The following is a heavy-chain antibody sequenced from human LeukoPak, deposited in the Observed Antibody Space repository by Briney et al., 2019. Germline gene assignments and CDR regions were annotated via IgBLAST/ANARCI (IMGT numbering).Heavy chain of an antibody. CDR2: IYGDGRT. J-gene: IGHJ4*02. V-gene: IGHV3-53*01. CDR1: GFTFSSYS. D-gene: IGHD3-3*01. CDR3: ARGRGLGVVSPYFDY. Sequence: GGSLRLSCAASGFTFSSYSMNWVRQAPGNGLECVSVIYGDGRTSHSASVRGRFTISRDNSKNIVSLQMNNLRAEDTAVYYCARGRGLGVVSPYFDYWGQGTLVTVSS.